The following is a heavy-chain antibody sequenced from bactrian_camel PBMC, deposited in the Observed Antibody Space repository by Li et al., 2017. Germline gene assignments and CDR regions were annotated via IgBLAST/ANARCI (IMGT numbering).Heavy chain of an antibody. Sequence: DVQLVESGGGSVQEGGSLRLSCVASDFAGTTCMGWFRQAPGKEREAVATIYTGDGTAYYADAVEGRFTISHDNAKKTVYLQMDSLKPEDSATYYCAASSRAYFGEVYRRGHQYKYWGQGTQVTVS. V-gene: IGHV3S40*01. CDR3: AASSRAYFGEVYRRGHQYKY. J-gene: IGHJ4*01. CDR1: DFAGTTC. D-gene: IGHD5*01. CDR2: IYTGDGTA.